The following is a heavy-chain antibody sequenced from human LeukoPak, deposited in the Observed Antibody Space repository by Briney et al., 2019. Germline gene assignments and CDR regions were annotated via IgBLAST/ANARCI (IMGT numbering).Heavy chain of an antibody. CDR2: IKQDGSKK. J-gene: IGHJ4*02. Sequence: GGSLRLSCAASGFTFSSYWMTWVRQAPGKGLEWVANIKQDGSKKNYVDSVKGRFTISRDNAKNSLYLQMNSLRAEDTAVYYCAKDSNGWYQRGSNYFDYWGQGTLVTVSS. CDR1: GFTFSSYW. V-gene: IGHV3-7*03. CDR3: AKDSNGWYQRGSNYFDY. D-gene: IGHD6-19*01.